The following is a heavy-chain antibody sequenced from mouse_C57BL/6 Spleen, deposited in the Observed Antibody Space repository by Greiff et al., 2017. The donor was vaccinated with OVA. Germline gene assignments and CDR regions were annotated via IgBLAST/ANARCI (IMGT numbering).Heavy chain of an antibody. Sequence: VQLQQSGAELARPGASVKLSCKASGYTFTSYGISWVKQRTGQGLEWIGEIYPRSGNTYYNEKFKGKATLTADKSSSTAYMKLRSLTSEDSAVYFCGRKGEAVGATYYFDYWGQGTTLTVSS. CDR1: GYTFTSYG. V-gene: IGHV1-81*01. CDR2: IYPRSGNT. J-gene: IGHJ2*01. CDR3: GRKGEAVGATYYFDY. D-gene: IGHD1-1*01.